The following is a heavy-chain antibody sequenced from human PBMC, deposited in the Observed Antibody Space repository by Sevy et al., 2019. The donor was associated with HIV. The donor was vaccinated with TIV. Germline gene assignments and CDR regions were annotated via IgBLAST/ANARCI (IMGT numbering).Heavy chain of an antibody. CDR1: GFTFSSYA. V-gene: IGHV3-23*01. CDR2: ISGSGGST. D-gene: IGHD3-22*01. CDR3: AKCAKGSRTYYDSSGLRIDY. J-gene: IGHJ4*02. Sequence: GGSLRLSCAASGFTFSSYAMSWVRQAPGKGLEWVSAISGSGGSTYYADSVKGRFTISRDNSKNTLYLQMNSLRAEDTAVYYCAKCAKGSRTYYDSSGLRIDYWGQGTLVTVSS.